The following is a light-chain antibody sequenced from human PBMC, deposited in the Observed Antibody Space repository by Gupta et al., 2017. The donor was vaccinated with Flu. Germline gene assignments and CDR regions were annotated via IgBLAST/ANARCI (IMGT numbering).Light chain of an antibody. CDR3: QQYYNYPRT. J-gene: IGKJ1*01. Sequence: AIRMTQSPSSFSASTGDRVTITCRASQGISSYLAWYQQKPGKAPKLLIYGASTLQSGVPSRISGSGSGTDFALTISCLQSEDFATYYCQQYYNYPRTFGQGTKVEIK. CDR1: QGISSY. V-gene: IGKV1-8*01. CDR2: GAS.